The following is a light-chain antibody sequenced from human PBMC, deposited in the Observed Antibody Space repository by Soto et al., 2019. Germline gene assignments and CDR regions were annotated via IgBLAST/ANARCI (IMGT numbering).Light chain of an antibody. V-gene: IGKV4-1*01. CDR1: QSVLYSSNNKNY. CDR3: QQCYNTPYT. Sequence: DIVMNQSADSLAVSLGERATINCKSSQSVLYSSNNKNYLAWYQQKPGQPPKLLIYWASTRESGVPDRFSGSGSGTDFTLTISSLQAEDVAVYYCQQCYNTPYTFGQGTKVEIK. J-gene: IGKJ2*01. CDR2: WAS.